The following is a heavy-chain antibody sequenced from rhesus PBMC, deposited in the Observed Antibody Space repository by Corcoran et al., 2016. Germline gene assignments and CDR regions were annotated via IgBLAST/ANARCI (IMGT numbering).Heavy chain of an antibody. D-gene: IGHD4-23*01. CDR1: GFTFSSYG. Sequence: EVQLVESGGGLVQPGGSLRLSCAASGFTFSSYGMSWVRQAPGKGLEWVSYISNGGSSTYYADSVKGRFTISRNNSKNTLSLQMNSLRAEDTAVYYCAKDPNTVTTVDYWGQGVLVTVSS. J-gene: IGHJ4*01. CDR2: ISNGGSST. CDR3: AKDPNTVTTVDY. V-gene: IGHV3S5*01.